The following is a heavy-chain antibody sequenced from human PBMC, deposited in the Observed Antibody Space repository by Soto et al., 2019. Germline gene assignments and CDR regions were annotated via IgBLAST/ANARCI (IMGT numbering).Heavy chain of an antibody. CDR2: IYLGDADT. Sequence: PGESLKISCKVSGYTFTDYWIGCVRQLPGKGLEWMGIIYLGDADTRYSPSFQGHVTITVDKSTSTAYLQWNTLKASDTAMYYCARHIINFRYYYYAMDVWGQGTTVTVSS. V-gene: IGHV5-51*01. J-gene: IGHJ6*02. CDR3: ARHIINFRYYYYAMDV. CDR1: GYTFTDYW.